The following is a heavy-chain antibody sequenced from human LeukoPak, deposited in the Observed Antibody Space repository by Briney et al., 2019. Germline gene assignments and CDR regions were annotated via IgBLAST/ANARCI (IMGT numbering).Heavy chain of an antibody. CDR2: INWNSGTI. CDR1: GFTFDDYA. Sequence: PGRSLRLSCAASGFTFDDYAMHWVRQAPGKGLEWVSGINWNSGTIGYADSVKGRFTISRDNAKNSLYLQMNSLRAEDTALYYCAKGIVVVPAAINWDYGMDVWGQGTTVTVSS. J-gene: IGHJ6*02. D-gene: IGHD2-2*01. V-gene: IGHV3-9*01. CDR3: AKGIVVVPAAINWDYGMDV.